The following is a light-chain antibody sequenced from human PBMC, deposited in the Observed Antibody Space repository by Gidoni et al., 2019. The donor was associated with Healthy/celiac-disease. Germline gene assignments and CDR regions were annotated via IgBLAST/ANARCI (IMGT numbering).Light chain of an antibody. J-gene: IGKJ4*01. CDR2: AAS. V-gene: IGKV1-39*01. CDR1: QSISSY. CDR3: QQSYSTPPLT. Sequence: DIQITQSPSSLSASVGDRVTIPCRASQSISSYLNWYQQKPGKAPKLLIYAASSLQSGVPSRFSGSGSGTDFTLTISSLQPEDFATYYCQQSYSTPPLTFGGGTKVEIK.